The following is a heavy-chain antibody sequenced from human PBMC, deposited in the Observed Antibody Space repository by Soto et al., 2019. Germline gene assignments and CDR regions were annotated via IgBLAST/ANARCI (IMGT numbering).Heavy chain of an antibody. J-gene: IGHJ4*01. D-gene: IGHD2-21*01. Sequence: QVQLQESGPGLVKPSQTLSLTCTVSGGSISSDDYYWSWIRQTPGKGLEWIGYIYYSGSTYYNPSLKSRVSLSIDTSKNQFSLKLTSVTAADTAVFYCARSTGRYWGHGTLVTVSS. CDR2: IYYSGST. V-gene: IGHV4-30-4*01. CDR3: ARSTGRY. CDR1: GGSISSDDYY.